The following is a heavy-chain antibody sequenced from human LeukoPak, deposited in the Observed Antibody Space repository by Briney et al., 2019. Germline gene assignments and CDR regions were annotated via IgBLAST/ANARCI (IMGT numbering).Heavy chain of an antibody. CDR1: GFTFSTYA. V-gene: IGHV3-23*01. CDR3: AKGARFHGSGSYSDV. CDR2: ISGSGGST. D-gene: IGHD3-10*01. Sequence: GGSLRLSCTASGFTFSTYAMGWNRQAPGKGLEWVSAISGSGGSTYYADSVKGRFTISRDNSKNTLYLQMNSLRAEDTAVYYCAKGARFHGSGSYSDVWGQGTTVTVSS. J-gene: IGHJ6*02.